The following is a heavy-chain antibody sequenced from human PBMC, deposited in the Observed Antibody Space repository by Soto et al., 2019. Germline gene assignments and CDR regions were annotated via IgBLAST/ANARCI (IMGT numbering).Heavy chain of an antibody. D-gene: IGHD3-22*01. CDR1: GGSISSYY. J-gene: IGHJ4*02. CDR2: IYYSGST. CDR3: ARQPKGSGYLYYFDY. V-gene: IGHV4-59*08. Sequence: PSETLSLTCTVSGGSISSYYWSWIRQPPGKGLEWIGYIYYSGSTKYNPSLKSRVTISVDTSKNQFSLKLSSVTAADTAVYYCARQPKGSGYLYYFDYWGQGTLVTVS.